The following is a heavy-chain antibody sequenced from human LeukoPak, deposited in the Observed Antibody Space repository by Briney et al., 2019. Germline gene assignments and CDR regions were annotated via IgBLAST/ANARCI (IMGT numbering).Heavy chain of an antibody. V-gene: IGHV3-64*01. J-gene: IGHJ4*02. Sequence: GGSLRLSCAASGFTFSSYAMHWVRQAPGKGLEYVSAISSNGGSTYYANSVKGRFTISRDNSKNTLYLQMGSLRAEDMAVYYCARVPDCSSTSCYFHFDYWGQGTLVTVSS. CDR1: GFTFSSYA. CDR3: ARVPDCSSTSCYFHFDY. D-gene: IGHD2-2*01. CDR2: ISSNGGST.